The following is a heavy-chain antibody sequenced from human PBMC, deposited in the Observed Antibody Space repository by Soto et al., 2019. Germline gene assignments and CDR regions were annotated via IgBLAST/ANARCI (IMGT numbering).Heavy chain of an antibody. CDR3: AHPWVPKSY. V-gene: IGHV3-74*01. Sequence: PGGYLRLSCAASGFTFRNFWMHWVRQAPGKGLVWVSRISPDGSTTSYADSVKGRFTISRDNAKSTPYVTMNSLRAEDTAVYYCAHPWVPKSYWGPATLVTVYS. CDR1: GFTFRNFW. D-gene: IGHD1-1*01. J-gene: IGHJ4*02. CDR2: ISPDGSTT.